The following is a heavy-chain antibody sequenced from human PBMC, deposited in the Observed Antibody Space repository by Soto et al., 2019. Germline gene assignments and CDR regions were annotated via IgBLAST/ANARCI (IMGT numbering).Heavy chain of an antibody. V-gene: IGHV4-39*01. D-gene: IGHD6-13*01. CDR3: ARQPYSSSWYFDY. CDR1: GGSISSSSYY. J-gene: IGHJ4*02. CDR2: IYYSGST. Sequence: AETLSLTCTASGGSISSSSYYWGGSRQPPGKGLEWIGSIYYSGSTYYNPSLKSRVTISVDTSKNQFSLKLSSVTAADTAVYYCARQPYSSSWYFDYWGQGTLVTVSS.